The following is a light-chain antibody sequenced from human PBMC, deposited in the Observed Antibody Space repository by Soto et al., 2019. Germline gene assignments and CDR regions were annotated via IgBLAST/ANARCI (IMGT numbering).Light chain of an antibody. CDR2: GAS. J-gene: IGKJ5*01. V-gene: IGKV3-20*01. CDR1: QSVSSSY. CDR3: QQYGSSLGT. Sequence: EIVLTQSPGTLSLSPGERATLSCRASQSVSSSYLAWYQQKPGQAPRLLIYGASSRATGIPDRFSGSGSGTDITLTISRLEPEDFAVYYCQQYGSSLGTFGQGTRLEIK.